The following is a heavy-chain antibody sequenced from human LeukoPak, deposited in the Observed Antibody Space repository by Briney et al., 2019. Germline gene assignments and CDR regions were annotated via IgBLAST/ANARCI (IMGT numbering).Heavy chain of an antibody. V-gene: IGHV3-23*01. D-gene: IGHD6-6*01. CDR2: ISGSGGST. CDR1: GFTFSSYA. J-gene: IGHJ4*02. CDR3: AKRESIAARPFRGYFDY. Sequence: GGSLRLSCAASGFTFSSYAMSWVRQAPGKGLEWVSAISGSGGSTYYADSVKGRFTISRDNSKNTLYLQMNSLRAEDTVVYYCAKRESIAARPFRGYFDYWGQGTLVTVSS.